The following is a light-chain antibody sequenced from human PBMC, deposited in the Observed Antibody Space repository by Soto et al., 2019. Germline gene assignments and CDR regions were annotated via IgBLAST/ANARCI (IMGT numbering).Light chain of an antibody. V-gene: IGKV1-5*01. Sequence: DIQVTQSPSTLSASVGDRVTVTCRASQNIGGQLAWYQQKPGKAPKLLIYDASSLESGVPSRFSGSGSGTDFTLTFSSLQPDDFATYYCHQYNSYPWTLGQGTKVEMK. CDR1: QNIGGQ. CDR3: HQYNSYPWT. J-gene: IGKJ1*01. CDR2: DAS.